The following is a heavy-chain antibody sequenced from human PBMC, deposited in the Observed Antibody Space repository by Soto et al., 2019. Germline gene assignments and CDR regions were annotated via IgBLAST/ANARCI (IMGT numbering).Heavy chain of an antibody. Sequence: QVQLVQSGAEVQKPGSSVKVSCKASGGTFSSYAISWVRQAPGQGLEWMGGIIPIFGTANYAQKFQGRVTITADESTSTAYMELSSLRSEDTAVYYCARGGSAWSTTVVNFYYYYGMDVWGQGTTVTVSS. J-gene: IGHJ6*02. CDR1: GGTFSSYA. CDR2: IIPIFGTA. V-gene: IGHV1-69*01. D-gene: IGHD4-17*01. CDR3: ARGGSAWSTTVVNFYYYYGMDV.